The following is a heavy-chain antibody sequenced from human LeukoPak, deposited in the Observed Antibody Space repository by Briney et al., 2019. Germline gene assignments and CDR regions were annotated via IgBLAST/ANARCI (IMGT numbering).Heavy chain of an antibody. CDR1: GGTFSSYA. Sequence: SVKVSCKASGGTFSSYAISWVRQAPGQGLEWMGGIIPIFGTANYAQKFQGRVTITADESTSTAYMELSSLRAEDTAVYYCVKVGSGSSGWYEYWGQGTLVTVSS. CDR3: VKVGSGSSGWYEY. J-gene: IGHJ4*02. D-gene: IGHD3-22*01. V-gene: IGHV1-69*13. CDR2: IIPIFGTA.